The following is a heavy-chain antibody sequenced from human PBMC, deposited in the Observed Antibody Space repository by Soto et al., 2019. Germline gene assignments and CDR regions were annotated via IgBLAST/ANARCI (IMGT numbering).Heavy chain of an antibody. Sequence: QVQLVQSGAEVKKPGASVKVSCKASGYTFTNFGISWVRQAPGQGLEWMGWISAYNGNTNYAQNFHGSVTMATDTASRTAYMELRSLRSDDNAVVYCGRGGTPIDYWGQGTLVTVSS. V-gene: IGHV1-18*01. CDR3: GRGGTPIDY. J-gene: IGHJ4*02. CDR1: GYTFTNFG. CDR2: ISAYNGNT. D-gene: IGHD3-16*01.